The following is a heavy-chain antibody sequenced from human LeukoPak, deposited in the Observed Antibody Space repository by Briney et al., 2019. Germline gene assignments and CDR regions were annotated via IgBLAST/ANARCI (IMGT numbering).Heavy chain of an antibody. CDR1: GLTFSGSA. D-gene: IGHD3-10*01. CDR2: IRSKGNNYAT. Sequence: GGSLRLSCAASGLTFSGSAIHWVRQASGKGLEWVGRIRSKGNNYATAYAASVKGRFTISRDNSKNTLYLQMNSLRAEDTAVYYCAKDRGVNWFDPWGQGTLVTVSS. V-gene: IGHV3-73*01. J-gene: IGHJ5*02. CDR3: AKDRGVNWFDP.